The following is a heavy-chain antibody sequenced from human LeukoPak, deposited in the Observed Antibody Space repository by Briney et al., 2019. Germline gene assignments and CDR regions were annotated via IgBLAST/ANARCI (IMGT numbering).Heavy chain of an antibody. Sequence: SLRLSCAASGFTFDDYAMHWVRQAPGKGLEGVSGISWNSGSIGYADSVKGRFTISRDNAKNSLYLQMNSLRAEDMALYYCAKAGYGAPGSRTYMDVWGKGTTVTVSS. J-gene: IGHJ6*03. CDR2: ISWNSGSI. CDR1: GFTFDDYA. CDR3: AKAGYGAPGSRTYMDV. D-gene: IGHD3-10*01. V-gene: IGHV3-9*03.